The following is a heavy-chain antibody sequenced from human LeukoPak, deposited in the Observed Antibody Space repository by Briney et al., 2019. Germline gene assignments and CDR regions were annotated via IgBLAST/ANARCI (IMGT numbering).Heavy chain of an antibody. Sequence: SETLSLTCTVSGGSISSYYWSWIRQPPGKGLEWIGYIYYSGSTNYNPSLKSRVTISVDTNKKQFSLKLSSVTVADTAVYYCARRQRSGYGGLFDYWGQETLVTVSS. CDR1: GGSISSYY. J-gene: IGHJ4*02. CDR3: ARRQRSGYGGLFDY. D-gene: IGHD5-12*01. V-gene: IGHV4-59*12. CDR2: IYYSGST.